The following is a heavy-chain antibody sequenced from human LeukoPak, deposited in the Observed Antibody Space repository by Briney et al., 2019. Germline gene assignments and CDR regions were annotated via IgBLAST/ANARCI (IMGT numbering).Heavy chain of an antibody. CDR1: GYSFTSYW. CDR2: IYPGDSET. V-gene: IGHV5-51*01. J-gene: IGHJ4*02. CDR3: ARHAGNAFVDY. Sequence: GESLKISCKASGYSFTSYWIDWVRQMLGKGLEWMGIIYPGDSETKYSPSFQGQVSISADRSISTAYLQWSSLKSSDTAMYYCARHAGNAFVDYWGQGTLVTVSS. D-gene: IGHD3-16*01.